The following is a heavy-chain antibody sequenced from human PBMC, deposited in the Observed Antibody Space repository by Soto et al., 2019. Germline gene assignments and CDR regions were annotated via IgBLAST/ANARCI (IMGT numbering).Heavy chain of an antibody. Sequence: GGPLRLSCAASGSSFSDYAMSWVRQAPGTGLEWVSVISESGGSTHYADYVRSRFTVSRDNCKNSLSLRMNSLRDEDTAVYFCAKRSPYSSGWYSPIFDYWGQGAMVTVSS. CDR1: GSSFSDYA. CDR2: ISESGGST. D-gene: IGHD6-13*01. CDR3: AKRSPYSSGWYSPIFDY. J-gene: IGHJ4*01. V-gene: IGHV3-23*01.